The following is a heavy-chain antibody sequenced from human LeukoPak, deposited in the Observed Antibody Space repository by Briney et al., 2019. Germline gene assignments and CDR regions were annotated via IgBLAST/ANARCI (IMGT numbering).Heavy chain of an antibody. CDR1: GFTLSSYG. D-gene: IGHD6-19*01. CDR2: ISDDGTEK. V-gene: IGHV3-30*19. CDR3: ARDRVSRAVGVGADT. J-gene: IGHJ4*02. Sequence: GGSLRLSCAASGFTLSSYGMHWVRQAPGKGLEWLSLISDDGTEKFYADSVRGRFTISRDNSKNTLDLQMNSLREEDTAVYYCARDRVSRAVGVGADTGGEGPGATVSS.